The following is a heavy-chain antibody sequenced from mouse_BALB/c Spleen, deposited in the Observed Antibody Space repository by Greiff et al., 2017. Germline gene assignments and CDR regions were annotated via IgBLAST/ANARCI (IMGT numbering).Heavy chain of an antibody. D-gene: IGHD1-2*01. CDR1: GFTFSSYT. CDR3: ARLITTAMAY. CDR2: ISNGGGST. V-gene: IGHV5-12-2*01. Sequence: EVQLVESGGGLVQPGGSLKLSCAASGFTFSSYTMSWVRQTPEKRLEWVAYISNGGGSTYYPDTVKGRFTISRDNAKNTLYLQMSSLKSEDTAMYYCARLITTAMAYWGQGTLVTVSA. J-gene: IGHJ3*01.